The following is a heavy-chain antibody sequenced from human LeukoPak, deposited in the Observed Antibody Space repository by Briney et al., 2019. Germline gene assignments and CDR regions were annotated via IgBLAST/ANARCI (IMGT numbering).Heavy chain of an antibody. Sequence: PGASVKVSCKASGYSFTGYHMHWVRQAPGQGLEWMGWINPKTGDTHYAQKFQGRVTLTRDTPTRTAFMELNRLTSDDTAVYYCARTSIAARRADFDYWGQGTVVTVSS. CDR2: INPKTGDT. J-gene: IGHJ4*02. CDR1: GYSFTGYH. V-gene: IGHV1-2*02. D-gene: IGHD6-6*01. CDR3: ARTSIAARRADFDY.